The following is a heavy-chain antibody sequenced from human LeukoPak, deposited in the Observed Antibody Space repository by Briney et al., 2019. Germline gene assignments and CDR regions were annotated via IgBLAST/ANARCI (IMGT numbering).Heavy chain of an antibody. CDR2: ISSSSSTI. CDR1: GFTFSSYS. V-gene: IGHV3-48*01. Sequence: GGSLRLSCAASGFTFSSYSMNWVRQAPGKGLEWVSYISSSSSTIYYADPVKGRFTISRDNAKNSLYLQMNSLRAEDTAVYYCARVHDSSDGYWGQGTLVTVSS. J-gene: IGHJ4*02. CDR3: ARVHDSSDGY. D-gene: IGHD3-22*01.